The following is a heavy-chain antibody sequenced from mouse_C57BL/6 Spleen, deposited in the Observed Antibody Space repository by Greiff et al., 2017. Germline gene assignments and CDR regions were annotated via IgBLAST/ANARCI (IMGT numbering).Heavy chain of an antibody. CDR1: GFTFSSYT. Sequence: EVQRVESGGGLVKPGGSLKLSCAASGFTFSSYTMSWVRQTPEKRLEWVATISGGGGNTYYPDSVKGRFTISRDNAKNTLYLQMSSLRSEDTALYYCARHDGDGYYEDFDYWGQGTTLTVSS. D-gene: IGHD2-3*01. J-gene: IGHJ2*01. V-gene: IGHV5-9*01. CDR3: ARHDGDGYYEDFDY. CDR2: ISGGGGNT.